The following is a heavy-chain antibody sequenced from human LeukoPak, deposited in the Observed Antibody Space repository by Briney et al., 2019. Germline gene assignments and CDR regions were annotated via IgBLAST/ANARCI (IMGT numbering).Heavy chain of an antibody. Sequence: SETLSLTCTVSGGSISSYYWNWIRQPPGKGLEWIGYIYYSGSTNYNPSLKSRVTISVDKSKNQFSLKLSSVTAADTAVYYCARDYYDSSGYYGWFDPWGQGTLVTVSS. CDR1: GGSISSYY. V-gene: IGHV4-59*01. J-gene: IGHJ5*02. CDR2: IYYSGST. CDR3: ARDYYDSSGYYGWFDP. D-gene: IGHD3-22*01.